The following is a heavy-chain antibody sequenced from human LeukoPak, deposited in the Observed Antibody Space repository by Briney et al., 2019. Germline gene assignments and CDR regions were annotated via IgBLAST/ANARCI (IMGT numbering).Heavy chain of an antibody. CDR1: GFTFRSHA. Sequence: GGSLRLSCAATGFTFRSHAMNWVRQAPGKGLEWVSGIGGSGGRTYYADSVTGRFTISRDNSKNTVYLQMNSLRAADTAVYYCASPSGLMGAHAFDIWGQGTMVTVSS. D-gene: IGHD1-26*01. V-gene: IGHV3-23*01. CDR2: IGGSGGRT. CDR3: ASPSGLMGAHAFDI. J-gene: IGHJ3*02.